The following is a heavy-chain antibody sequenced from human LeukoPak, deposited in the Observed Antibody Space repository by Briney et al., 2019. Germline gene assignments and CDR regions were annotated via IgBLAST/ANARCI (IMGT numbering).Heavy chain of an antibody. Sequence: SETLSLTCAVYGGSFSGYYWSWIRQPPGKGLEWIGEINHSGSTNYSPSLKSRVTISVDTSKNQFSLKLSSVAAADTAVYYCARRPKRWFTEYYFDYWGQGTLVTVSS. CDR3: ARRPKRWFTEYYFDY. J-gene: IGHJ4*02. V-gene: IGHV4-34*01. CDR2: INHSGST. D-gene: IGHD2-15*01. CDR1: GGSFSGYY.